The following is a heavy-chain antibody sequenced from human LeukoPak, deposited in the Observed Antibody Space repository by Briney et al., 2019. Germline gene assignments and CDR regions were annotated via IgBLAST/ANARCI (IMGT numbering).Heavy chain of an antibody. J-gene: IGHJ6*02. CDR2: MNPNSGNT. Sequence: ASVKVSCKASGYTFTGYYMHWVRQAAGQGLEWMGWMNPNSGNTGYAQKFQGRVTMTRNTSISTAYMELSSLRSEDTAVYYCARGDIVVVPAAGYYYYYGMDVWGQGTTVTVSS. CDR3: ARGDIVVVPAAGYYYYYGMDV. V-gene: IGHV1-8*02. D-gene: IGHD2-2*01. CDR1: GYTFTGYY.